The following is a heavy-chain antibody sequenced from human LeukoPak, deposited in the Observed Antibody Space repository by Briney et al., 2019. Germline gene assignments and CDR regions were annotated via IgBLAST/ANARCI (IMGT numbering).Heavy chain of an antibody. V-gene: IGHV4-30-4*01. D-gene: IGHD3-22*01. CDR1: GGSISSGDYY. Sequence: PSETLSLTCTVSGGSISSGDYYWSWIRQPPGKGLEWIGYIYYSGSTYYNPSLKSRVTISVDTSKNQFSLKLSSVTAADTAVYYCARDLMIGGAFDIRGQGTMVTVSS. CDR2: IYYSGST. CDR3: ARDLMIGGAFDI. J-gene: IGHJ3*02.